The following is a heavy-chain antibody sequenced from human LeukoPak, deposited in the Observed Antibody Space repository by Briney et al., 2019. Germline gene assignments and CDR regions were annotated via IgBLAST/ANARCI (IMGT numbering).Heavy chain of an antibody. CDR3: ARLYYYDSSGYHYGMDV. V-gene: IGHV1-18*01. D-gene: IGHD3-22*01. CDR1: GYTFTSYG. J-gene: IGHJ6*02. Sequence: ASVKVSCKASGYTFTSYGISWVRQAPGLGLEWMGWMSAYNGNTNYAQKLQGRVTMTTDTSTSTAYMELRSLRSDDTAVYYCARLYYYDSSGYHYGMDVWGQGTTVTVSS. CDR2: MSAYNGNT.